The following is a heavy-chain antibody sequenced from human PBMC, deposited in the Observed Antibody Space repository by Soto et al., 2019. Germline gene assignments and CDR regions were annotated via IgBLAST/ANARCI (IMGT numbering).Heavy chain of an antibody. CDR1: GFTFSSYS. J-gene: IGHJ4*02. V-gene: IGHV3-48*01. CDR2: ISSRSSTI. Sequence: EVQLVESGGGLVQPGGSLRLSCAASGFTFSSYSMNWVRQAPGEGLEWVSYISSRSSTIFYADSVKGRFTISRDNAKNSLYLQMNSLRAEDTAVYYCARIGYSRWIDYWVQGTLVTVSS. D-gene: IGHD6-13*01. CDR3: ARIGYSRWIDY.